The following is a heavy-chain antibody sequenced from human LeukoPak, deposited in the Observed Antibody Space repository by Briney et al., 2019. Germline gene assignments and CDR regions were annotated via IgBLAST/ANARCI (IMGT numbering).Heavy chain of an antibody. J-gene: IGHJ4*02. Sequence: GGSLILSCAASGFTFSSYGMSWVRQAPGKGLEWVSAISGSGDNTYYADSVKGRFTISRDNSKSTLYLQMNSLRAEDTAVYFCARGEHYGDFFDYWGQGTLVTVSS. CDR1: GFTFSSYG. CDR3: ARGEHYGDFFDY. CDR2: ISGSGDNT. V-gene: IGHV3-23*01. D-gene: IGHD4-17*01.